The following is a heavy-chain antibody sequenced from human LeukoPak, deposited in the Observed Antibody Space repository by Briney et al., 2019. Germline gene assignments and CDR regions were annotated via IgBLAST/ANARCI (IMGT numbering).Heavy chain of an antibody. J-gene: IGHJ6*03. CDR2: INPNSGGT. Sequence: ASVKVSCKASGYAFTGYYMHWVRQAPGQGLEWMGRINPNSGGTNYAQKFQGRATMTRDTSISTAYMELSRLRSDDTAVYYCARPSNYYYMDVWGKGTTVTVSS. V-gene: IGHV1-2*06. CDR3: ARPSNYYYMDV. CDR1: GYAFTGYY.